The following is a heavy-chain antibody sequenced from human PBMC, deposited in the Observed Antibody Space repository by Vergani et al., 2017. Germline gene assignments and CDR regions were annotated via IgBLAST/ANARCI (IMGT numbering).Heavy chain of an antibody. CDR2: IHPADSDT. Sequence: EVQLVQSGAEVKKPGESLKISCQISGYSFTNYWIGWVRQMPGKGLEWMGIIHPADSDTRYSPSFQGQVTISVDQSISTAYLQRSSLRASDRAMYYCSRLYGRDSSGSKYFDYWGQGTLVTGSS. CDR1: GYSFTNYW. D-gene: IGHD3-22*01. J-gene: IGHJ4*02. V-gene: IGHV5-51*01. CDR3: SRLYGRDSSGSKYFDY.